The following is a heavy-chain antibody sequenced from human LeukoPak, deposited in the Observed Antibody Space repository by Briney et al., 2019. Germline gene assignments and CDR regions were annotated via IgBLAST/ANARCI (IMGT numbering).Heavy chain of an antibody. Sequence: GGSLRLSCAASGFTFSSYVMSWVRQAQGKGLEWVSAISGSGGRTYYADSVKGRFTISRDNSKNTLYLQMNSLRAEDTAVYYCAKGYSGGWYMDSWGQGTLVTVSS. CDR3: AKGYSGGWYMDS. V-gene: IGHV3-23*01. J-gene: IGHJ4*02. D-gene: IGHD6-19*01. CDR2: ISGSGGRT. CDR1: GFTFSSYV.